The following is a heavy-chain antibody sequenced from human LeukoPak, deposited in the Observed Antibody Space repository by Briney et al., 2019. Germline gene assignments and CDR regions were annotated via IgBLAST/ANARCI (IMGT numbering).Heavy chain of an antibody. V-gene: IGHV3-30*04. J-gene: IGHJ5*02. CDR2: ISYDGSNK. D-gene: IGHD3-9*01. Sequence: GGSLRLSCAASGFTFSSYAMHWVRQAPGKGLEWVAVISYDGSNKYYADSVKGRFTISRDNSKNTLYLQMNSLRAEDTAVYYCARDPTRGYDILTGLSPWGQGTLVTVSS. CDR1: GFTFSSYA. CDR3: ARDPTRGYDILTGLSP.